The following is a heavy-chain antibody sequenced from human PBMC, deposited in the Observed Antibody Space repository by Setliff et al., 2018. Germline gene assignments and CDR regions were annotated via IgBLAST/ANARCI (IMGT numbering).Heavy chain of an antibody. D-gene: IGHD6-13*01. Sequence: GGSLRLSCTVSESRFGDFAMSWFRQAPGEGLKWVGFIRGRAYAGTTQYSASVEDRFTISRDDSKGTAYLQLDGLKTEDSAVYYCTCTEDYSAEYFYLDVWGKGTTVTVSS. CDR1: ESRFGDFA. CDR3: TCTEDYSAEYFYLDV. CDR2: IRGRAYAGTT. J-gene: IGHJ6*03. V-gene: IGHV3-49*03.